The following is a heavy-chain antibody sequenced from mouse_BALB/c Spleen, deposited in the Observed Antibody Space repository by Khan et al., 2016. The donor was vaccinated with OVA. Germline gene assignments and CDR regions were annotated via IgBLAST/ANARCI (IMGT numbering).Heavy chain of an antibody. J-gene: IGHJ2*01. CDR1: GYSFTGYF. CDR3: ARWGLLRTFDY. Sequence: EVQLQQSGPELVKPGASVKISCKASGYSFTGYFMNWVMQSHGKSLEWIGRINPYNGDTFYNQKFKGKATLTVDKSSSTAHMVLRSLASEDSAVYYCARWGLLRTFDYWGQGTTLTVSS. CDR2: INPYNGDT. D-gene: IGHD1-1*01. V-gene: IGHV1-20*02.